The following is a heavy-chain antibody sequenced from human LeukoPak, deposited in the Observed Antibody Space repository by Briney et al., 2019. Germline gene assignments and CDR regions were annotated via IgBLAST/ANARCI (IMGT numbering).Heavy chain of an antibody. CDR1: GFTISNYA. Sequence: GGSLRLSCAGSGFTISNYAMSWVRQAPGKGLERVSAISTSGSKYYADSVKGRFTISRDSSKNTLYLDLNSLRAGDTAVYYCAKEAMDSIWAQGTMVTVSS. V-gene: IGHV3-23*01. J-gene: IGHJ3*02. CDR3: AKEAMDSI. D-gene: IGHD3/OR15-3a*01. CDR2: ISTSGSK.